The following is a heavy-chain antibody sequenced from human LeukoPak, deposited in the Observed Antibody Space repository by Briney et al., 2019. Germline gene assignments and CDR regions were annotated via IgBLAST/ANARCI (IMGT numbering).Heavy chain of an antibody. CDR2: IYYSGST. V-gene: IGHV4-39*07. CDR3: ASHGYSYGYVHY. CDR1: GGSISSSSYY. J-gene: IGHJ4*02. Sequence: SETLSLTCTVSGGSISSSSYYWGWIRQPPGKGLEWIGSIYYSGSTYYNPPLKSRVTISVDTSKNQFSLKLSSVTAADTAVYYCASHGYSYGYVHYWGQGTLVTVSS. D-gene: IGHD5-18*01.